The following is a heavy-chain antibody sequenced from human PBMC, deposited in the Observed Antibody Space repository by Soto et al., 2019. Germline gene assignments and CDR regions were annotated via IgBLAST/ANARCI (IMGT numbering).Heavy chain of an antibody. CDR3: ARDGPLPTREQLVRWFDP. CDR2: ISYDGSNK. V-gene: IGHV3-30-3*01. D-gene: IGHD6-6*01. CDR1: GFTFSSYA. J-gene: IGHJ5*02. Sequence: QVQLVESGGGVVQPGRSLRLSCAASGFTFSSYAMHWVRQAPGKGLEWVAVISYDGSNKYYADSVKGRFTISRDNSKNPLYLQTNSLRAEDTAVYYCARDGPLPTREQLVRWFDPWGQGTLVTVSS.